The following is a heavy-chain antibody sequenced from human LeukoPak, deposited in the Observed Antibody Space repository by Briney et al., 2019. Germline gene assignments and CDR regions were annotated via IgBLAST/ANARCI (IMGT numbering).Heavy chain of an antibody. CDR2: IFGSGDTT. CDR1: GFTFSSYA. J-gene: IGHJ5*02. Sequence: GGSLRLSCAASGFTFSSYAMNWVRQAPGKGLEWVSIIFGSGDTTYYADSVRGRFTVSRDNSKNTLYLQMNSLRAEDTAVYYCARSLYSSGWYTRFDPWGQGTLVTVSS. CDR3: ARSLYSSGWYTRFDP. V-gene: IGHV3-23*01. D-gene: IGHD6-19*01.